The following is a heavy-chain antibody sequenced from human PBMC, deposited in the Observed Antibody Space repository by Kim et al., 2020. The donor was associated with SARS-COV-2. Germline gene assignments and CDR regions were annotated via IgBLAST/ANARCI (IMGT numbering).Heavy chain of an antibody. J-gene: IGHJ6*02. Sequence: ASVKVSCKASGYTFTSYAMNWVRQAPGQGLEWMGWINTNTGNPTYAQGFTGRFVFSLDTSVSTAYLQISSLKAEDTAVYYCARASTIAAAGTGGGRGYYYYYGMDVWGQGTTVTVSS. D-gene: IGHD6-13*01. V-gene: IGHV7-4-1*02. CDR3: ARASTIAAAGTGGGRGYYYYYGMDV. CDR1: GYTFTSYA. CDR2: INTNTGNP.